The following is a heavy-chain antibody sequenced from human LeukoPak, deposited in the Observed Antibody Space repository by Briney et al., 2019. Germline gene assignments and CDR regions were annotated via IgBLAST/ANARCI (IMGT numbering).Heavy chain of an antibody. D-gene: IGHD3/OR15-3a*01. CDR3: ARDLSFEAGVWYFDL. CDR2: IYYSGST. V-gene: IGHV4-31*03. Sequence: SETLSLTCTVSGGSISSGGYYWSWIRQHPGKGLEWIGYIYYSGSTYYSPSLKSRLTISVDTPKNQFSLKLSSVTAADTAVYYCARDLSFEAGVWYFDLWGRGTLVTVSS. CDR1: GGSISSGGYY. J-gene: IGHJ2*01.